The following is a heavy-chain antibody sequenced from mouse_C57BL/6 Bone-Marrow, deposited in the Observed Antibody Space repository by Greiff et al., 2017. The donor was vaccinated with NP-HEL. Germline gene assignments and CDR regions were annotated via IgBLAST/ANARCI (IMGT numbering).Heavy chain of an antibody. CDR1: GFNIKDDY. J-gene: IGHJ3*01. CDR3: TTGVVYYGNLH. Sequence: EVKLQESGAELVRPGASVKLSCTASGFNIKDDYMHWVKQRPEQGLEWIGWIDPENGDTEYASKFQGKATITADTSSNTAYLQLSSLTSEDTAVYYCTTGVVYYGNLHWGQGTLVTVSA. CDR2: IDPENGDT. V-gene: IGHV14-4*01. D-gene: IGHD2-1*01.